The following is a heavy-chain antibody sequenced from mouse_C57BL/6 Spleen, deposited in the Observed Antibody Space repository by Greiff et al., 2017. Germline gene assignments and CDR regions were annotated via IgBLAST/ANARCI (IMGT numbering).Heavy chain of an antibody. CDR1: GYAFSSSW. J-gene: IGHJ4*01. V-gene: IGHV1-82*01. CDR3: ARYGNYENYAMDY. D-gene: IGHD2-1*01. CDR2: IYPGDGDT. Sequence: QVHVKQSGPELVKPGASVKISCKASGYAFSSSWMNWVKQRPGKGLEWIGRIYPGDGDTNYNGKFKGKATLTADKSSSTAYMQLSSLTSEDSAVYFCARYGNYENYAMDYWGQGTSVTVSS.